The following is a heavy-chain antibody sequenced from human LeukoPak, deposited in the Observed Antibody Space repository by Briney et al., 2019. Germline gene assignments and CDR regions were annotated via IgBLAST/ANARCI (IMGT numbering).Heavy chain of an antibody. CDR1: GFTVSSNY. J-gene: IGHJ6*03. CDR3: ARAESLHRWSGEWDYYYYMDV. D-gene: IGHD3-10*01. V-gene: IGHV3-53*01. CDR2: IYSGGST. Sequence: GGSLRLSCAASGFTVSSNYMSWVRQAPGKGLEWVSVIYSGGSTYYADSVKGRFTISRDNSRNTLYLQMNSLRAEDTAVYYCARAESLHRWSGEWDYYYYMDVWGKGTTVTVSS.